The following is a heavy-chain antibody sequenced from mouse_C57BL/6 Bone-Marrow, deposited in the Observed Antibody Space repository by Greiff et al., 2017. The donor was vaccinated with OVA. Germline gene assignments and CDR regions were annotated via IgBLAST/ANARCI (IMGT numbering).Heavy chain of an antibody. Sequence: QVQLKESGAELARPGASVKLSCKASGYTFTSYGISWVKQRTGQGLEWIGEIYPRSGNTYYNEKFKGKATLTADKSSSTAYMELRSLTSEDSAVYFCARGARQLRLWFAYWGQGTLVTVSA. D-gene: IGHD3-2*02. J-gene: IGHJ3*01. V-gene: IGHV1-81*01. CDR2: IYPRSGNT. CDR3: ARGARQLRLWFAY. CDR1: GYTFTSYG.